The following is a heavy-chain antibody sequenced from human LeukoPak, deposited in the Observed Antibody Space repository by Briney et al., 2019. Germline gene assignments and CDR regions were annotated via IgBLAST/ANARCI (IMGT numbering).Heavy chain of an antibody. J-gene: IGHJ6*03. CDR1: GFTCSSYA. Sequence: GGSLRLSCAASGFTCSSYAMSWVRQAPGKGLEWVSAISGSGGSTYYADSVKGRFTISRDNSKNTLYLQMNSLRAEDTAVYYCAKGPDPDYYYYYMDVWGKGTTVTVSS. CDR2: ISGSGGST. V-gene: IGHV3-23*01. CDR3: AKGPDPDYYYYYMDV.